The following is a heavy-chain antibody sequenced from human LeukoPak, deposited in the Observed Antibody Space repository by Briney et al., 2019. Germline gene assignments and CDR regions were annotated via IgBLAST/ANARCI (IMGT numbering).Heavy chain of an antibody. D-gene: IGHD3-22*01. V-gene: IGHV4-31*03. CDR3: AISGDYYDSSGYYPFDY. CDR1: GGSISSGGYY. J-gene: IGHJ4*02. Sequence: PSQTLSLTCTVSGGSISSGGYYWSWIRQHPGKGLEWIGYIYYSGSTYYNPSLKSRVTISVDTSKNQFSLKLSSVTAADTAVYYCAISGDYYDSSGYYPFDYWGQGTLVIVSS. CDR2: IYYSGST.